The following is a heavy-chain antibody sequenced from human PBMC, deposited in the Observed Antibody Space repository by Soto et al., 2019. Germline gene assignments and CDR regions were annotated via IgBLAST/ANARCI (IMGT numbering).Heavy chain of an antibody. CDR3: TRGYSGVNYYAFDI. D-gene: IGHD1-7*01. Sequence: EVQLVESGGGLVQPGGSRRLSCVDSTFTSSDQYMDWVRQAPGKGLEWVGRIGNKAANYITEYAASVRGRFTISRDDSKASLFLQMNSLKTEDTAVYFCTRGYSGVNYYAFDIWGQGAMLTVSS. CDR1: TFTSSDQY. J-gene: IGHJ3*02. V-gene: IGHV3-72*01. CDR2: IGNKAANYIT.